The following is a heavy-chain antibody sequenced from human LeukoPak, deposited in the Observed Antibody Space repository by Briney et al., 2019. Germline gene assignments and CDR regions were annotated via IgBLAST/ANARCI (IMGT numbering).Heavy chain of an antibody. J-gene: IGHJ5*02. V-gene: IGHV3-53*01. Sequence: GGSLRLSCVAYGFTVSANYMNWVRQAPGKGLEWVSVIYSGGSTHYADSVKGRFTISRDNSKNTLYLQMSSLKVEDTALYYCARGGYDHWFDPSGQGTLVTVSS. CDR3: ARGGYDHWFDP. CDR2: IYSGGST. CDR1: GFTVSANY. D-gene: IGHD5-12*01.